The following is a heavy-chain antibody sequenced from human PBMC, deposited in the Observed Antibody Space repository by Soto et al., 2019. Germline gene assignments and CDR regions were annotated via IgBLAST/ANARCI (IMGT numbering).Heavy chain of an antibody. V-gene: IGHV2-5*02. J-gene: IGHJ4*02. Sequence: QITLKESGPTLVKPTQTLTLTCTFAGFSFSTSGVGVGWIRHPLGKVFEWLALIYWDDDKRYRASLKSRLTRTKDTSKNQVVLTMPNMDPVDTATYYWAHSRLASAGLFNYWGQGTLVTVSS. CDR2: IYWDDDK. D-gene: IGHD6-13*01. CDR1: GFSFSTSGVG. CDR3: AHSRLASAGLFNY.